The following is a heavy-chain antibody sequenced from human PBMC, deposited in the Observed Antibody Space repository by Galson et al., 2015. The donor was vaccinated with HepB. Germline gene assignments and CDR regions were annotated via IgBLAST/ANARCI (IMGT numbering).Heavy chain of an antibody. D-gene: IGHD3-10*01. V-gene: IGHV3-30-3*01. CDR1: GFTFSSYA. Sequence: SLRLSCAASGFTFSSYAMHWVRQDPGKGLEWVAVISYDGSNKYYADSVKGRFTISRDNSKNTLYLQMNSLRAEDTAVYYCARRIGGYYGMDVWGQGTTVTVSS. CDR3: ARRIGGYYGMDV. J-gene: IGHJ6*02. CDR2: ISYDGSNK.